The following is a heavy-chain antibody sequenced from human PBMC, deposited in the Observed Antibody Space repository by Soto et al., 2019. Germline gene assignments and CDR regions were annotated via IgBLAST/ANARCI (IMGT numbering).Heavy chain of an antibody. CDR3: ARDGSVAEYYYESSGYCDY. CDR2: IWHDGSNK. V-gene: IGHV3-33*01. Sequence: QVQLVESGGGVVQPGRSLRLSCAASGFTFSSYGMHWVRQAPGKGLEWVAVIWHDGSNKYYADSVKGRFTISRDNSKNTLYLQMNSLRAEDTAVYYCARDGSVAEYYYESSGYCDYWGQGTLVTVSS. D-gene: IGHD3-22*01. J-gene: IGHJ4*02. CDR1: GFTFSSYG.